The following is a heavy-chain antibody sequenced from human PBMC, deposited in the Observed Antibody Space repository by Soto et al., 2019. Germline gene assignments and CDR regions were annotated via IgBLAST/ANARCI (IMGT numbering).Heavy chain of an antibody. CDR2: ISSSSSYI. V-gene: IGHV3-21*01. Sequence: GGSLRLSCAASGFTFSSYSMNWVRQAPGKGLEWVSSISSSSSYIYYADSVKGRFTISRDNAKNSLYLQMNSLRAEDTAVYYCARDQNTDHIGPFDYWGQGTLVTVSS. J-gene: IGHJ4*02. CDR1: GFTFSSYS. D-gene: IGHD2-2*02. CDR3: ARDQNTDHIGPFDY.